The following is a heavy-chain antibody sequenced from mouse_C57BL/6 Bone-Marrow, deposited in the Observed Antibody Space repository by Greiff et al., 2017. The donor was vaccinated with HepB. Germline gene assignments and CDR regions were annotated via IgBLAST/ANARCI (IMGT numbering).Heavy chain of an antibody. CDR3: ARDYGSRRGYWYFDV. CDR1: GFSLTSYG. J-gene: IGHJ1*03. CDR2: IWSGGST. V-gene: IGHV2-2*01. D-gene: IGHD1-1*01. Sequence: VKLMESGPGLVQPSQSLSITCTVSGFSLTSYGVHWVRQSPGKGLEWLGVIWSGGSTDYNAAFISRLSISKDNSKSQVFFKMNSLQADDTAIYYCARDYGSRRGYWYFDVWGTGTTVTVSS.